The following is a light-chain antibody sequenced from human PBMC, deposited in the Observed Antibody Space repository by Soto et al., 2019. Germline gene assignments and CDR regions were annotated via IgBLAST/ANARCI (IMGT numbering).Light chain of an antibody. CDR1: SSDVGGYNF. V-gene: IGLV2-8*01. Sequence: QSALTQPPSASGSPGQSVTISCTGTSSDVGGYNFVSWFQQHPGEAPKLLIFAVSQRPSGVPDRFSGSKSGNTASLTVSGLQAEDEADYYCSSYTGANNVIFGGGTKVTVL. CDR2: AVS. CDR3: SSYTGANNVI. J-gene: IGLJ2*01.